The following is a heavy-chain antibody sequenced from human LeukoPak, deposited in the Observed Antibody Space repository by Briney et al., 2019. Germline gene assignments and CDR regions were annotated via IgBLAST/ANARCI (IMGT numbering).Heavy chain of an antibody. D-gene: IGHD5-18*01. CDR1: GGSFSGYY. Sequence: SETLSLTCAVYGGSFSGYYWSWIRQPPGKGLEWIGEINHSGSTNYNPSLKSRVTISVDTSKNQFSLKLSSVTAADTAVYYYARGELRTWIQLLNAFDIWGQGTMVTVSS. J-gene: IGHJ3*02. CDR2: INHSGST. V-gene: IGHV4-34*01. CDR3: ARGELRTWIQLLNAFDI.